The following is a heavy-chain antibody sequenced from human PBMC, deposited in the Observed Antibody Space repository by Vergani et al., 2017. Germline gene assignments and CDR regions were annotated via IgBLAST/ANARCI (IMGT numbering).Heavy chain of an antibody. CDR1: GYTFTGYY. CDR3: ARDHQGPTTLDH. Sequence: QVQLVQSGAEVKKPGASVKVSCKASGYTFTGYYMHWVRQAPGQGLEWMGWINPNSGGTNYAQKFRGRVTLTRDTSSTTAYMDLASLTSDDTAIYYCARDHQGPTTLDHWGQGSLVTVSS. CDR2: INPNSGGT. D-gene: IGHD1-26*01. J-gene: IGHJ4*02. V-gene: IGHV1-2*02.